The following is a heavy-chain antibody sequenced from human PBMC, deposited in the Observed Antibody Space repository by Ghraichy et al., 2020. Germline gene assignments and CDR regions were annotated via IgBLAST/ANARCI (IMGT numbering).Heavy chain of an antibody. V-gene: IGHV3-30*18. Sequence: GGSLRLSCAASGFTFSNYGIHWVRQAPGKGLEWVAVISFDGINKYYADSVKGRFTISRDNSKNTLYLQMNSLRAEDTAVYYCAKDEWIMVRGDWGYYYGLDVWGQGTTVTVSS. CDR3: AKDEWIMVRGDWGYYYGLDV. D-gene: IGHD3-10*01. CDR1: GFTFSNYG. CDR2: ISFDGINK. J-gene: IGHJ6*02.